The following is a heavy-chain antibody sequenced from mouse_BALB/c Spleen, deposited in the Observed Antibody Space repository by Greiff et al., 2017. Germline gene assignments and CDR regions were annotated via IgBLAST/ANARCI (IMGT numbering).Heavy chain of an antibody. Sequence: EVKLMESGGGLVQPGGSLKLSCAASGFTFSSYTMSWVRQTPEKRLEWVAYISNGGGSTYYPDTVKGRFTISRDNAKNTLYLQMSSLKSEDTAMYYCARHGGYDGFAYWGQGTLVTVSA. CDR2: ISNGGGST. V-gene: IGHV5-12-2*01. D-gene: IGHD2-2*01. J-gene: IGHJ3*01. CDR3: ARHGGYDGFAY. CDR1: GFTFSSYT.